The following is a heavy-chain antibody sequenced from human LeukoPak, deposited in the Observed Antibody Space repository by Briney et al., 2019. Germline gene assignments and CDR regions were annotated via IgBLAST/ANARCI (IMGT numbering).Heavy chain of an antibody. Sequence: GGSLRLSCAASGFTFSGSAIHWVRQASGRGLEWVGRIWSTANTYATAYGASVKGRFTISRDDSKNTAYLQMNSLKTEDTAVYYCSRQPLEGYYYHYMDFWGKGTTVTISS. V-gene: IGHV3-73*01. CDR2: IWSTANTYAT. CDR1: GFTFSGSA. CDR3: SRQPLEGYYYHYMDF. J-gene: IGHJ6*03.